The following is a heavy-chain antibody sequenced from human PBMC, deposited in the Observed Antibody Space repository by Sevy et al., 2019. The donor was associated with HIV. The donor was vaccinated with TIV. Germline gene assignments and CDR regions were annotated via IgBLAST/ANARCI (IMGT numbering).Heavy chain of an antibody. CDR1: GFTFNSYS. CDR3: ASGHPGIAVTVPNWFDP. D-gene: IGHD6-19*01. J-gene: IGHJ5*02. Sequence: GGSLRLSCATSGFTFNSYSMNWVRQAPGKGLEWVSSISGSRTYIYYADSVKGRFTISRDNAKNSLHLQMNNLRAEDTARYYCASGHPGIAVTVPNWFDPWGQGTLVTVSS. CDR2: ISGSRTYI. V-gene: IGHV3-21*01.